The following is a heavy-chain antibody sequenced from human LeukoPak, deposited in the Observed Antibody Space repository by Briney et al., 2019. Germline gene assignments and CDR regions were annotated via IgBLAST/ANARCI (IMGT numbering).Heavy chain of an antibody. CDR2: ISSSSYI. V-gene: IGHV3-21*01. CDR1: GFSFSSYS. Sequence: PGGSLSLSCAASGFSFSSYSMNWVRQAPGKGLEWVSSISSSSYIYYADSVKGRFTISRDNAKNSLYLQMNSLRAEDTAVYYCASIYGDYDGYWGQGTLVTVSS. D-gene: IGHD4-17*01. J-gene: IGHJ4*02. CDR3: ASIYGDYDGY.